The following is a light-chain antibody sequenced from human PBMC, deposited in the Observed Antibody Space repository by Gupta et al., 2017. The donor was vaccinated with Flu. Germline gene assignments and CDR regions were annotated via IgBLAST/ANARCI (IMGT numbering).Light chain of an antibody. J-gene: IGKJ1*01. V-gene: IGKV1-39*01. CDR3: QQSYSLPPT. Sequence: DIQMTQSPSSLSASVGDRVTITCRASQSISSFLNWYQQKPGKVPKLLIYAASSLQSGVPSRFSGGGSGTEFTLTISSSQPEDFATYSCQQSYSLPPTFGQGTKVGIK. CDR2: AAS. CDR1: QSISSF.